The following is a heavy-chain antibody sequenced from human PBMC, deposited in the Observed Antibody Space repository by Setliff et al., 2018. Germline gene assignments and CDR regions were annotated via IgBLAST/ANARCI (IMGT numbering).Heavy chain of an antibody. CDR1: GYTFTSYD. Sequence: ASVKVSCKASGYTFTSYDINWVRQATGQGLEWMGWMNPNSGNTGYAQKFQGRVTMTRNTSISTAYMELSSLRSEDTAVYYCARVTIAVAGYFDFWGQGTLVTVSS. J-gene: IGHJ4*02. CDR3: ARVTIAVAGYFDF. CDR2: MNPNSGNT. D-gene: IGHD6-19*01. V-gene: IGHV1-8*01.